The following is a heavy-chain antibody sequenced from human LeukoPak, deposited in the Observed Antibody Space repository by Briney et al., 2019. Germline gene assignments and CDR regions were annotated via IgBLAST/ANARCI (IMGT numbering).Heavy chain of an antibody. CDR1: GFAFSSYW. CDR3: SSQPAVLDLDC. CDR2: IKPDGSGK. D-gene: IGHD6-19*01. J-gene: IGHJ4*02. V-gene: IGHV3-7*01. Sequence: GGSLRLSCAASGFAFSSYWMTWVCQAPGKGLEWVANIKPDGSGKTYVDSVKGRFTISRDNAKNSLYLQMRGLRVEDTAVYYCSSQPAVLDLDCWGQGTLVTVSS.